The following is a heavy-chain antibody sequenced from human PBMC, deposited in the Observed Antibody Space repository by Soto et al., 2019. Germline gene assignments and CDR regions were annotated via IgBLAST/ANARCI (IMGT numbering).Heavy chain of an antibody. D-gene: IGHD3-22*01. CDR2: ISGSGGST. CDR1: GFTFSSDA. J-gene: IGHJ4*02. CDR3: AKVIYYYDSSGGDY. V-gene: IGHV3-23*01. Sequence: GGSLRLSCAASGFTFSSDAMSWVRQAPGKGLEWVSAISGSGGSTYYADSVKGRFTIPRDNSKNTLYLQMNSLRAEDTAVYYCAKVIYYYDSSGGDYWGQGTLVTVSS.